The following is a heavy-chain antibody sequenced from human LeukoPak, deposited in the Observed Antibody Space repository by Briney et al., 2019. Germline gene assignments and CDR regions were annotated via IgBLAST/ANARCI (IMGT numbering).Heavy chain of an antibody. Sequence: PGGSLRLSCAASGFPFSSFYMSWVRQAPGKGLEWVSSISSSTSYIFYADSVRGRVTISRDNAKNSLYLQMNSLRVEDTAVYYCARDRASGWHTFDSWGQGTLVTVSS. J-gene: IGHJ4*02. V-gene: IGHV3-21*01. D-gene: IGHD6-19*01. CDR1: GFPFSSFY. CDR3: ARDRASGWHTFDS. CDR2: ISSSTSYI.